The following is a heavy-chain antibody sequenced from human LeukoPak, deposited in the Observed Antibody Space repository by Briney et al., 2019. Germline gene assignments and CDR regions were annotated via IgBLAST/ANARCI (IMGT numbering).Heavy chain of an antibody. CDR2: IKQDGSEK. J-gene: IGHJ6*03. CDR3: ARVEQFYYYYMDV. Sequence: GGSLRLSCAASGFTFSSYWMSWVRQAAGKGLEWVANIKQDGSEKYYVDSVKGRFTISRDNAKNSLYLQMNSLRAEDTAVYYCARVEQFYYYYMDVWGKGTTVTVSS. CDR1: GFTFSSYW. V-gene: IGHV3-7*01. D-gene: IGHD6-19*01.